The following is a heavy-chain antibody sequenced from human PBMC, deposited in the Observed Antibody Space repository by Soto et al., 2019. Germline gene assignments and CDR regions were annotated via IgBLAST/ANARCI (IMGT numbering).Heavy chain of an antibody. CDR1: GGTFSSYA. V-gene: IGHV1-69*01. CDR2: IIPIFGTA. D-gene: IGHD1-26*01. CDR3: ARDNGGSYSNDYYYYYGMDV. J-gene: IGHJ6*02. Sequence: QVQLVQSGAEVKKPGSSVKVSCKASGGTFSSYAISWVRQAPGQGLEWMGGIIPIFGTANYAQKFQGRVTITADESTSTAYMELSSLRSEDTAVYYCARDNGGSYSNDYYYYYGMDVWGQGTTVTVSS.